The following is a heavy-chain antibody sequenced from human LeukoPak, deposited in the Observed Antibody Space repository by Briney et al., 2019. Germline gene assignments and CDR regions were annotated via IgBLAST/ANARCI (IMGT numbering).Heavy chain of an antibody. CDR2: ISAYNGNT. V-gene: IGHV1-18*01. D-gene: IGHD4-17*01. CDR3: ARGSTVTTYLDAFDI. Sequence: VASVKVSCKASGYTFTSYGISWVRQAPGQGLEWMGWISAYNGNTNYAQKLQGRVTMTTDTSTSTAYMELRSLRSDDTAVYYCARGSTVTTYLDAFDIWGQGPMVTVSS. CDR1: GYTFTSYG. J-gene: IGHJ3*02.